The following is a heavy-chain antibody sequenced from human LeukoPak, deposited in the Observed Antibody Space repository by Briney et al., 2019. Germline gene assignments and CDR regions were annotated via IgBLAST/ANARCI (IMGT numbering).Heavy chain of an antibody. D-gene: IGHD3-3*01. V-gene: IGHV1-18*01. CDR1: GYTFTSYG. Sequence: GASVKVSCKASGYTFTSYGIRWVRQAAGRGREWMGSISSYNGNTNYARKLQGRVTMTTDQPTRTAYMELRSLRSDDTAVYYCARGGVHDFWSGNWCDPWGQGNLVTVSS. J-gene: IGHJ5*02. CDR2: ISSYNGNT. CDR3: ARGGVHDFWSGNWCDP.